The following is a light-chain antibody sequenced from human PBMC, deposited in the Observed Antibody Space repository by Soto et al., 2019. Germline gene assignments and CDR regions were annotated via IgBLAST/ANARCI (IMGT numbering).Light chain of an antibody. CDR2: GAS. Sequence: EIVMTQSPDTLFVSLGEGATLSCRASQSVSSHLAWYQHKPGQAPRLLIYGASTRASGIPARFSGSGSETDFTLTISSLQSEDSAVYYCQQYQNWPPITFGQGTRLENK. CDR3: QQYQNWPPIT. V-gene: IGKV3-15*01. CDR1: QSVSSH. J-gene: IGKJ5*01.